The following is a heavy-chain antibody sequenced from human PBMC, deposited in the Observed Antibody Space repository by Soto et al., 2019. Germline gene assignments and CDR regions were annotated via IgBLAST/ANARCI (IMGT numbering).Heavy chain of an antibody. CDR3: TEGPTLQS. V-gene: IGHV4-4*02. CDR1: GASLRNSNW. J-gene: IGHJ5*02. CDR2: IDHRGSA. Sequence: QVLLQGSGPGLVKSSGTLSLTCAVSGASLRNSNWWNWVRQSPGKGLEWIGEIDHRGSANYNPSLKSRLTISVDKSKNNFSLKLSSVTAADTAVYYCTEGPTLQSWGLGTLVIVSS.